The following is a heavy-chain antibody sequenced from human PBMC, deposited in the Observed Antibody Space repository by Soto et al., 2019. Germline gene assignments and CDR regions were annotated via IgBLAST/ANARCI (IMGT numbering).Heavy chain of an antibody. Sequence: QITLKESGPTLVKPTQTLTLTCTFSGFSLSTSGVGVGWIRQPPGKALEWLALISWDDDKRYSPSLKSRLTITKDTSKNQVVLTMTNMDPVDTATYYCARRPRIVGATRYWYFDLWGRGTLVTVSS. D-gene: IGHD1-26*01. CDR2: ISWDDDK. V-gene: IGHV2-5*02. CDR1: GFSLSTSGVG. J-gene: IGHJ2*01. CDR3: ARRPRIVGATRYWYFDL.